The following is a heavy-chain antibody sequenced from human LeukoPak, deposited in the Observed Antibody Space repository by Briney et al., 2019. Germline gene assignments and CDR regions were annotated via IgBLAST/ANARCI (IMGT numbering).Heavy chain of an antibody. CDR3: ARELRGTYFDV. V-gene: IGHV4-61*10. J-gene: IGHJ6*04. CDR1: GASISTASDY. CDR2: RFG. D-gene: IGHD1-7*01. Sequence: SETLSLTCTASGASISTASDYWTWLRQPAGKGLEWIGRFGHYNPSLGSRITISRETSPNQFSLHLTSVAAADTAVYYCARELRGTYFDVWGKGTAVTVSA.